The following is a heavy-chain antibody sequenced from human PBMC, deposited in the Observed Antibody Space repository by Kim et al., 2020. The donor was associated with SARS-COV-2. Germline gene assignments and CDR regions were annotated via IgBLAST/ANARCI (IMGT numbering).Heavy chain of an antibody. D-gene: IGHD4-17*01. V-gene: IGHV3-74*01. CDR3: ARDWDGDYDRGGYFDY. J-gene: IGHJ4*02. Sequence: SVKGRFTIARDNDKNTLYLQMNRLRAEDTAVYYCARDWDGDYDRGGYFDYWGQGTLVTVSS.